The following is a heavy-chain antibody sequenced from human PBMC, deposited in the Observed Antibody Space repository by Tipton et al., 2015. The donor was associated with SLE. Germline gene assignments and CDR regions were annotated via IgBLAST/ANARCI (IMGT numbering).Heavy chain of an antibody. J-gene: IGHJ6*03. CDR2: FSYSGGI. CDR1: GGSISSKY. V-gene: IGHV4-59*01. CDR3: ARGTKLGNHYYYYYMDI. D-gene: IGHD7-27*01. Sequence: TLSLTCSVSGGSISSKYWSWIRQAPGKGLEWIGYFSYSGGINYNPSLKSRVTISADTSKNQFSLKLSSVTAADTAVYYCARGTKLGNHYYYYYMDIWGKGTTVTVSS.